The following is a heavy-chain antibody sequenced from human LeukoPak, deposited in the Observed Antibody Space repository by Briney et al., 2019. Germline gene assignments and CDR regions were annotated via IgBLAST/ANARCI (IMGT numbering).Heavy chain of an antibody. CDR1: GFTFSSFG. CDR3: AKEGGTGYSYGPDY. CDR2: ISYDGSNK. D-gene: IGHD5-18*01. V-gene: IGHV3-30*18. J-gene: IGHJ4*02. Sequence: GGSLRLSCAASGFTFSSFGMHWVRQAPGKGLEWVAVISYDGSNKYYADPVKGRFTISRDNSKNTLYLQMNSLRAEDTAVYYCAKEGGTGYSYGPDYWGQGTLVTVSS.